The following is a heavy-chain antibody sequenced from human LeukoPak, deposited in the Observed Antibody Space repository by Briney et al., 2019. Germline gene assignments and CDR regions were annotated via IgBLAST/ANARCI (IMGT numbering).Heavy chain of an antibody. D-gene: IGHD2-2*01. Sequence: GGSLRLSCAASEFSVGSNYMTWVRQAPGKGLEWVSLIYSGGSTYYADSVKGRFTISRDNSKNTLYLQMNSLRAEDTAVYYCASQRQSDCSSTSCYAPWGQGTLVTVSS. CDR1: EFSVGSNY. V-gene: IGHV3-66*04. CDR2: IYSGGST. J-gene: IGHJ5*02. CDR3: ASQRQSDCSSTSCYAP.